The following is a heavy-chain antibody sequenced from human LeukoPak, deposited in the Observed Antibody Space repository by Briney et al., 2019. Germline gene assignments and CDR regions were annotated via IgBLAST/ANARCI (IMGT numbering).Heavy chain of an antibody. D-gene: IGHD2-8*02. J-gene: IGHJ5*02. V-gene: IGHV3-30*03. CDR1: GFTFSSYG. CDR2: ISYDGSNK. Sequence: QAGGSLRLSCAASGFTFSSYGMHWVRQAPGKGLEWVAVISYDGSNKYYADSVKGRFTISRDNAKNTLYLQMNSLRAEDTAVYYCARGPASLVALNWFDPWGQGTLVTVSS. CDR3: ARGPASLVALNWFDP.